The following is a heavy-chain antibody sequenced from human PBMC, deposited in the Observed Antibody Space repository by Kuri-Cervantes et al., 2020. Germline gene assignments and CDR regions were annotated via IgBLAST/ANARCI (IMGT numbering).Heavy chain of an antibody. CDR3: ARGTTTTSLLWFGTPPNYYGMDV. V-gene: IGHV4-34*01. D-gene: IGHD3-10*01. CDR2: INHSGST. CDR1: GGSFSGYY. Sequence: SETLSLTCTVSGGSFSGYYWSWIRQPPGKGLEWIGEINHSGSTNYNPSLKSRVTISVDTSKNQFSLKLSSVTAADTAVYYCARGTTTTSLLWFGTPPNYYGMDVWGQGTTVTVSS. J-gene: IGHJ6*02.